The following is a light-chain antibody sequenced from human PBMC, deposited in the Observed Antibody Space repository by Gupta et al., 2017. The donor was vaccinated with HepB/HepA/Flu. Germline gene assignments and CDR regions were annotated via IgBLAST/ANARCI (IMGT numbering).Light chain of an antibody. V-gene: IGLV3-25*03. CDR1: ALPKKY. Sequence: SYELTQPPSVSVSPGQTARITCSGDALPKKYAYWYKQKPGQAPVLVIYKDHERPSGIPERFSCSSSGTIVTLTISGVQAEDEADYYCQSGDSSGTHQVFGGGTKLTVL. CDR2: KDH. CDR3: QSGDSSGTHQV. J-gene: IGLJ3*02.